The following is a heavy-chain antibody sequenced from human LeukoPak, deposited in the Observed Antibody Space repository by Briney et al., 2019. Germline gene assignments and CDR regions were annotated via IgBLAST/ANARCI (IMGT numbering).Heavy chain of an antibody. CDR2: ISAYNGNT. D-gene: IGHD4-23*01. CDR1: GYTFTSYG. CDR3: ARGSATVVMRGGFDY. V-gene: IGHV1-18*01. J-gene: IGHJ4*02. Sequence: ASVKASCKASGYTFTSYGISWVRQAPGQGLEWMGWISAYNGNTNYAQKLQGRVTMTTDTSTTTAYMELRSLRSDDTAVYYCARGSATVVMRGGFDYWGQGTLVTVSS.